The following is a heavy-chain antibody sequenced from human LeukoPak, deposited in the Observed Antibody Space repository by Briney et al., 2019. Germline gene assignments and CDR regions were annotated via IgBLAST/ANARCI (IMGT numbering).Heavy chain of an antibody. V-gene: IGHV3-7*01. Sequence: PGGSLRLSCAASGFTFSSYWMSWVRQAPGKGLEWVANIKQDGSEKYYVDSVKGRFTISRDNAKNSLYLQMNSLRAEDTAVYYCARDQGNDYVWGSYRYTSGRSYYFDYWGQGTLVTVSS. J-gene: IGHJ4*02. CDR3: ARDQGNDYVWGSYRYTSGRSYYFDY. CDR1: GFTFSSYW. D-gene: IGHD3-16*02. CDR2: IKQDGSEK.